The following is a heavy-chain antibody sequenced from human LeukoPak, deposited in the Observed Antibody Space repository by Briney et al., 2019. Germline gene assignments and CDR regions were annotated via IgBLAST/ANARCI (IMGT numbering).Heavy chain of an antibody. CDR2: IYYGRRT. Sequence: PSETLSLTCTISGGSISSGDYYWSWIRQPPGKGLERIGSIYYGRRTYYNPSLKSRVTISVDTSKNQFSLKLSSVTAADTAVYYCARHETTVTISYYYYYYMDVWGKGTTVTVSS. J-gene: IGHJ6*03. CDR1: GGSISSGDYY. V-gene: IGHV4-39*01. CDR3: ARHETTVTISYYYYYYMDV. D-gene: IGHD4-17*01.